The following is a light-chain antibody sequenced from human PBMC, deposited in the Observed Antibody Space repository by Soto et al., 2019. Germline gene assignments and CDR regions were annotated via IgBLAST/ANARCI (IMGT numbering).Light chain of an antibody. CDR1: QSVSSSY. CDR3: QQRSNWLT. Sequence: EIVLTQSPATLSLSPGEGATLSCRASQSVSSSYLAWYQQKPGQAPRLLIYGASSRATGIPDRFSGSGSGTDFTLTISRLEPEDFAVYYCQQRSNWLTFGGGTKVDIK. CDR2: GAS. J-gene: IGKJ4*01. V-gene: IGKV3D-20*02.